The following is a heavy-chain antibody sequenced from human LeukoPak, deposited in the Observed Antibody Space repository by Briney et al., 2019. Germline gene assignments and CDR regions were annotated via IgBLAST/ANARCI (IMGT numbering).Heavy chain of an antibody. CDR1: GGSISSSSYY. Sequence: PSETLSLTCTVSGGSISSSSYYWGWIRQPPGKGLEWIGSIYYSGSTYYNPSLKSRVTISVDTSKNQFSLKLSSVTAADTAVYYCARLPLYSSGWYFYYYYMDVWGKGTTVTVSS. J-gene: IGHJ6*03. CDR3: ARLPLYSSGWYFYYYYMDV. D-gene: IGHD6-19*01. V-gene: IGHV4-39*01. CDR2: IYYSGST.